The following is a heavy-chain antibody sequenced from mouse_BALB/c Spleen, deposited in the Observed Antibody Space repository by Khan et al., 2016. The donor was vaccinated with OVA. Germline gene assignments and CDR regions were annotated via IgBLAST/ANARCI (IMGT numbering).Heavy chain of an antibody. D-gene: IGHD1-2*01. CDR1: GYTFTSNT. CDR2: INPRSGYT. CDR3: ARRTTAYAMDY. V-gene: IGHV1-4*01. Sequence: VQLQESGAEPARPGASVKMSCTASGYTFTSNTMHWVKQRPGQGLEWIGYINPRSGYTNYNQKFNDKATLTADKSSSTAYMQLSSLTSEDSAVYYCARRTTAYAMDYWGQGTSVTVSS. J-gene: IGHJ4*01.